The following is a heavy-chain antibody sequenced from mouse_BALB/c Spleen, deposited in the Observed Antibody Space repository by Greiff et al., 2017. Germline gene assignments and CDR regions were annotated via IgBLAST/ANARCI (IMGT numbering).Heavy chain of an antibody. Sequence: EVQLVESGPGLVKPSQSPSLTCTVTGYSITSDYAWNWIRQFPGNKLEWMGYISYSGSTSYNPSLKSRISITRDTSKNQFFLQLNSVTTEDTATYYCARGATVVATRAWFAYWGQGTLVTVSA. CDR2: ISYSGST. J-gene: IGHJ3*01. CDR3: ARGATVVATRAWFAY. V-gene: IGHV3-2*02. D-gene: IGHD1-1*01. CDR1: GYSITSDYA.